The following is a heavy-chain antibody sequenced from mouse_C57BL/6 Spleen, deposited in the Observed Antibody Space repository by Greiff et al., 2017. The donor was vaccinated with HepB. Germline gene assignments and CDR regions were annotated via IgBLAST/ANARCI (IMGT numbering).Heavy chain of an antibody. J-gene: IGHJ4*01. D-gene: IGHD2-5*01. V-gene: IGHV1-82*01. CDR2: IYPGDGDT. CDR3: ARRMYSTRLAMAMDY. CDR1: GYAFSSSW. Sequence: QVQLQQSGPELVKPGASVKISCKASGYAFSSSWMNWVKQRPGKGLEWIGRIYPGDGDTNYNGKFKGKATLTADKSSSTAYMQLSSLTSEDSAVYFCARRMYSTRLAMAMDYWGQGTSVTVSS.